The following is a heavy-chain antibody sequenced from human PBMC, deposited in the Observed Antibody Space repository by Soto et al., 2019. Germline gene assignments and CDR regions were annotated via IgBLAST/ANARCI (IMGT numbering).Heavy chain of an antibody. CDR2: VYSNGNT. Sequence: PSETLSLTCTVSDDSLTTNKYAWTWIRQNPEKGLEWIGYVYSNGNTRSSPSLQSRVSMSVDTSKSHFSLRLSSVTAADTAVYFCARASCFRPSGSYYFVSWGQGTLVTVSS. CDR3: ARASCFRPSGSYYFVS. CDR1: DDSLTTNKYA. D-gene: IGHD3-10*01. V-gene: IGHV4-31*03. J-gene: IGHJ4*02.